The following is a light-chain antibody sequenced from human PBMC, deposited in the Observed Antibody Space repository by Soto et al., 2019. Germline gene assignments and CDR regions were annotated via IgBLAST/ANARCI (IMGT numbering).Light chain of an antibody. CDR3: AAWDDSLNGL. CDR1: SSNIGSNT. Sequence: QSVLTQPPSASGTPGQRVTISCSGSSSNIGSNTVNWYQQLPGTAPKLLIYSNNQRPSGVPDRFSGSKSGTSASLAISGLQSEDEDDYYCAAWDDSLNGLFGTGTKLTVL. V-gene: IGLV1-44*01. CDR2: SNN. J-gene: IGLJ1*01.